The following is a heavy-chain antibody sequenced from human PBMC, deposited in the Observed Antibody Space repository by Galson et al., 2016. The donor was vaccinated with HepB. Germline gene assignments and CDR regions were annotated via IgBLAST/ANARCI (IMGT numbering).Heavy chain of an antibody. J-gene: IGHJ3*01. D-gene: IGHD1-26*01. CDR3: ARERGSGSPDAFDL. CDR2: ISSISTFI. CDR1: GFIFSSYS. V-gene: IGHV3-21*01. Sequence: SLRLSCAVSGFIFSSYSMNWVRQAPGKGLEWVSSISSISTFIYYADSVKGRFTISRDNAKNSLYLQMNSLRVGDTAVYYCARERGSGSPDAFDLWGPGTMVTVSS.